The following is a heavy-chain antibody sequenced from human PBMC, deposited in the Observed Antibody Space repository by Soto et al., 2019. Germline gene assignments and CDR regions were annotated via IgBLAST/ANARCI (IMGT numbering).Heavy chain of an antibody. CDR3: ARTAAGEEGLYNWFDP. V-gene: IGHV1-69*01. J-gene: IGHJ5*02. D-gene: IGHD6-13*01. Sequence: QVQLVQSGAEVKKPGSSVKVSCKASGGTFSSYAISCVRQAPGQGLEWMGGIIPIFGTANYAQKFQGRVTMTADESTSTAYMELSSLRSEDTAVYYCARTAAGEEGLYNWFDPWGQGTLVTVSS. CDR2: IIPIFGTA. CDR1: GGTFSSYA.